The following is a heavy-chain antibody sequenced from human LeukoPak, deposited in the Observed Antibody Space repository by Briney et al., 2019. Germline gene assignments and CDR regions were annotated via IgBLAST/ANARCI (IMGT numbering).Heavy chain of an antibody. CDR2: IPHSASTK. CDR1: GFTFSNYD. CDR3: ARDRTPYYDILTGEDAFDL. J-gene: IGHJ3*01. Sequence: GGSLRLSCAASGFTFSNYDMSWVRQAPGQGLEWVSSIPHSASTKYYADSVRGRFTISRDNSRSTLYLQMNSLRAEDTAVYYCARDRTPYYDILTGEDAFDLWGPGTMVTVS. D-gene: IGHD3-9*01. V-gene: IGHV3-23*01.